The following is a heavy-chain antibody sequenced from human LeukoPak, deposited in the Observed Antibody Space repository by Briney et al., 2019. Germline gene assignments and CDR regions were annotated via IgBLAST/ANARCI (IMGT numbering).Heavy chain of an antibody. D-gene: IGHD4-23*01. Sequence: GGALRLSCAASGFTVSSNYMSWVRQAPGKGLKWGSVIYSGGSTYYADSVKGRFTISRDNSKNTLYLQMNSLRSEDTAVYYCARGNSGYRYWGQGTLVTVSS. J-gene: IGHJ4*02. CDR2: IYSGGST. CDR3: ARGNSGYRY. CDR1: GFTVSSNY. V-gene: IGHV3-53*01.